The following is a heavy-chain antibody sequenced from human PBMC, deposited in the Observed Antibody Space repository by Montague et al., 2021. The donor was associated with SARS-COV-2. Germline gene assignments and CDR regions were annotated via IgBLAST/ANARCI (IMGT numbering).Heavy chain of an antibody. CDR1: GFTSGDYQ. CDR2: INQDETVK. J-gene: IGHJ4*02. CDR3: ARSPRGSGTGWLDY. D-gene: IGHD3/OR15-3a*01. Sequence: SLRLSCSASGFTSGDYQMTWVRQAPGKGLQWVANINQDETVKTYXDSVKGRFTISRDNAKNSLILQMNSLKDEDTAVYYCARSPRGSGTGWLDYWGQGTLVTVSS. V-gene: IGHV3-7*01.